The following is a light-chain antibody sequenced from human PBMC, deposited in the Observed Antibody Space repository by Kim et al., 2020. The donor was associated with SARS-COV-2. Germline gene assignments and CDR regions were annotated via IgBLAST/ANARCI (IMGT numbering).Light chain of an antibody. Sequence: EIVMTQSPATLSMSPGERATLSRRASHGINTDVAWYQQRRGQAPRLLIHDASIRATDIPVRFSGSGSGTEFTLTITSLQSEDFAVYYCQQYNEWPPXMTFXQGTKVDIK. CDR1: HGINTD. J-gene: IGKJ1*01. CDR3: QQYNEWPPXMT. V-gene: IGKV3-15*01. CDR2: DAS.